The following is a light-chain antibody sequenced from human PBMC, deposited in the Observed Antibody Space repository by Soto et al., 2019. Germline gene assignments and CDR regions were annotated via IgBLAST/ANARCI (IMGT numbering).Light chain of an antibody. V-gene: IGKV1-27*01. CDR2: AAS. CDR1: QGISKY. J-gene: IGKJ1*01. CDR3: QKYNSAPQT. Sequence: DIQMTQSPSSLSASVGDRVTITCRASQGISKYLAWYQQKPGKVPTLLIYAASTLQSGVPSRFSGSGSGTHITLTISSLHPEDVATYYYQKYNSAPQTFGQGTKVEIK.